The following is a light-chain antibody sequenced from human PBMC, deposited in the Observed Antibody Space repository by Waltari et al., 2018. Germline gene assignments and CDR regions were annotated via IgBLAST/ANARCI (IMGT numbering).Light chain of an antibody. CDR1: SSDIGRYYI. CDR2: DVS. V-gene: IGLV2-23*02. J-gene: IGLJ3*02. CDR3: CSYAGNYIWV. Sequence: QSALPQPASVSGSPGQSVTISCTGASSDIGRYYIGSWYQQHPGNAPKLIICDVSKRPSGVSDRFSGSKSGDTASLTISGLQFEDEADYYCCSYAGNYIWVFGGGTRLTVL.